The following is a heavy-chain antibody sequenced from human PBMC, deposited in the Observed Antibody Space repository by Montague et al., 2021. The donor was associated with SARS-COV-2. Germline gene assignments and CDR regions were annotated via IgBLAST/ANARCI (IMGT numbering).Heavy chain of an antibody. CDR2: IYTSGSN. D-gene: IGHD2-15*01. V-gene: IGHV4-61*02. CDR1: GGSISSGSYY. Sequence: TLSLTCTVSGGSISSGSYYWSGIRQPAGKGLDWIGRIYTSGSNNYNPSLKSRVTLSVDTSKNQFSLKLSSVTAADTAVYYCARGCSGGSCYPNPFSTWGQGTLVTVSS. CDR3: ARGCSGGSCYPNPFST. J-gene: IGHJ5*02.